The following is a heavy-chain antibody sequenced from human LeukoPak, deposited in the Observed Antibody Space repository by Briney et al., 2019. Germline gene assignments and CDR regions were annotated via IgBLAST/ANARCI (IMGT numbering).Heavy chain of an antibody. D-gene: IGHD2-21*02. Sequence: GGSLRLSCAASGFTFSNAWMSWVRQAPGKGLEWVGRIKSKTDGGTTDYVATVKGRFTISRDDSKNTLYLQMNSLKTEDIAVYYCTTDRPPVVTAIPRGTFDYWGQGTLVTVSS. V-gene: IGHV3-15*01. J-gene: IGHJ4*02. CDR3: TTDRPPVVTAIPRGTFDY. CDR1: GFTFSNAW. CDR2: IKSKTDGGTT.